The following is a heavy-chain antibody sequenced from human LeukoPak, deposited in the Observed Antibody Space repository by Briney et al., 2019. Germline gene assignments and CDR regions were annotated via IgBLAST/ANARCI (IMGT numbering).Heavy chain of an antibody. J-gene: IGHJ4*02. CDR2: ISWNSGSI. CDR1: GFTFDDYA. V-gene: IGHV3-9*01. D-gene: IGHD6-13*01. Sequence: GGSLRLSCAASGFTFDDYAMHWVRQAPGKGLEWVSGISWNSGSIGYADSVKGRFTISRDNAKNSLYLQMNSLRAEDTALYYCAKVSAQYSSSWYVFDYWGQGTLVTVSS. CDR3: AKVSAQYSSSWYVFDY.